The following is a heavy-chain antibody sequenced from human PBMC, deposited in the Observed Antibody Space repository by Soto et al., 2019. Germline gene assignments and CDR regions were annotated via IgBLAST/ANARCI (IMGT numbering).Heavy chain of an antibody. CDR3: ARGLRYNWNYIAFDI. J-gene: IGHJ3*02. CDR2: INHSGST. Sequence: QVQLQQWGAGLLKPSETLSLTCAVYGGSFSGYYWSWIRQPPGKGLEWIGEINHSGSTNYNPSLKSRVTISVDTSKNQFSLKLSSVTAADTAVYYCARGLRYNWNYIAFDIWGQGTMVTVSS. CDR1: GGSFSGYY. D-gene: IGHD1-7*01. V-gene: IGHV4-34*01.